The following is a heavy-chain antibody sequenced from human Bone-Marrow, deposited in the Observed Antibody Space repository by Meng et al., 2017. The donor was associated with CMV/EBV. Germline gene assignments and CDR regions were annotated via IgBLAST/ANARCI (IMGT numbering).Heavy chain of an antibody. J-gene: IGHJ6*02. CDR3: ARSSTVTTNYYYGMDV. D-gene: IGHD4-11*01. Sequence: SEPLSLTCTVSGGSISSSSYYWGWIRQPPGKGLEWIGSIYYSGSTYYNPSLKSRVTISVDTSKNQFSLKLSSVTAADTAVYYCARSSTVTTNYYYGMDVWGQGTTVTVSS. V-gene: IGHV4-39*01. CDR2: IYYSGST. CDR1: GGSISSSSYY.